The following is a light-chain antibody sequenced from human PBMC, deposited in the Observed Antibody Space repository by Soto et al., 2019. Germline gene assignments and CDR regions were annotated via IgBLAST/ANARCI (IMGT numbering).Light chain of an antibody. CDR2: TSN. J-gene: IGLJ2*01. CDR1: RTNIGSNT. Sequence: QPVLTQPPSASGTPGQTVTISCSGSRTNIGSNTLNWYQQLPGTAPQLLISTSNQRPSGVRDRFSGSKSGTSASLAISGLQSDDEADYYCAAWDDSLNVVVFGGGTKVTVL. CDR3: AAWDDSLNVVV. V-gene: IGLV1-44*01.